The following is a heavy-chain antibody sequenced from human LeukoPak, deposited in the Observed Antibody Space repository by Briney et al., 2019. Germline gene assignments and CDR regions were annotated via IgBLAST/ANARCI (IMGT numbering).Heavy chain of an antibody. J-gene: IGHJ6*03. CDR2: IYYSGST. CDR3: ARGRTYYYDSSGYSDYYSYMDV. Sequence: SETLSLTCTVSGGSISSGGYYWSWIRQHPGKGLEWIGYIYYSGSTYYNPSLRSRVTISVDTSKNQFSLKLSSVTAADTAVYYCARGRTYYYDSSGYSDYYSYMDVWGKGTTVTVSS. V-gene: IGHV4-31*03. D-gene: IGHD3-22*01. CDR1: GGSISSGGYY.